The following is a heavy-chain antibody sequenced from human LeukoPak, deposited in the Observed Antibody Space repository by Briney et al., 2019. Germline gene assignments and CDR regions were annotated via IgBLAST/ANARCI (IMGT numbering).Heavy chain of an antibody. V-gene: IGHV3-53*01. J-gene: IGHJ3*02. Sequence: GGSLRLSCAASGFTVSSNYISWVRQAPGKGLEWVSVIYSGDSTYYADSVKGRSSISRDNSKNTVYLQMTSLRAEDAAVYYCARGGYGEYVQAFDIWGQGTMVTVSS. CDR3: ARGGYGEYVQAFDI. D-gene: IGHD4-17*01. CDR1: GFTVSSNY. CDR2: IYSGDST.